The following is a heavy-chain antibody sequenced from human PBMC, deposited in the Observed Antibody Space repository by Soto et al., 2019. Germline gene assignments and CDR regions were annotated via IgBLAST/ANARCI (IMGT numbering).Heavy chain of an antibody. CDR3: ARERRTRRLGMDV. CDR1: GGSISSYY. J-gene: IGHJ6*02. CDR2: IYYSGST. Sequence: QVQLQESGPGLVKPSETLSLTCTVSGGSISSYYWSWIRQPPGKGLEWIGYIYYSGSTNYNPSLKSRVTISVDTSKNQFSLKLSSVTAADTAVYYCARERRTRRLGMDVWGQGTTVTVSS. V-gene: IGHV4-59*01.